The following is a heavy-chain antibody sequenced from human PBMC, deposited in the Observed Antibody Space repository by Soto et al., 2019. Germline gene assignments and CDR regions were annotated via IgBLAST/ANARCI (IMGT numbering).Heavy chain of an antibody. V-gene: IGHV3-23*01. CDR2: ISGSGAYT. Sequence: EVQLLESGGGLAQPGGFLRLSCAASGFMFSSYAMSWVRQAPGKGLEWVSAISGSGAYTYYADSVTGRFTISRDNPKNTLYLQMNSLRAEDTAVYYCAKDDVAVPSQGAFDMWGQGTMVTVSS. CDR3: AKDDVAVPSQGAFDM. J-gene: IGHJ3*02. D-gene: IGHD2-2*01. CDR1: GFMFSSYA.